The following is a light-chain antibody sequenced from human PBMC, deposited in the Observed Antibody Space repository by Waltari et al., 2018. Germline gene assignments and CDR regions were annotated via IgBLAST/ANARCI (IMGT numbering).Light chain of an antibody. CDR1: QSIDNN. Sequence: EVVMTQSPATLSVSPGERVTLSCKASQSIDNNLAWYQQKPGQAPRLLIYGASTSASGVPARFSGSGSGTEFTLTISSLQSEDCAVFYCQQYNRWPPLTFGGGTKVEIK. CDR3: QQYNRWPPLT. V-gene: IGKV3-15*01. J-gene: IGKJ4*01. CDR2: GAS.